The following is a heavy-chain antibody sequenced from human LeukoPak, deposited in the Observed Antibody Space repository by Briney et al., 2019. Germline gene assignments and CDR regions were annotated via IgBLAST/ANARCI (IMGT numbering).Heavy chain of an antibody. V-gene: IGHV3-21*01. Sequence: GGALTLSCAASLFTLRHYDMHWVRQAPARGREWVSSISTSSRYIYFKDSVRGRFTISRDDAKHSLYLEMNSLRAEDTAVYYCARADCSSSTCYLRRSWFDPWGQGTLVTVSS. D-gene: IGHD2-2*01. CDR1: LFTLRHYD. CDR3: ARADCSSSTCYLRRSWFDP. J-gene: IGHJ5*02. CDR2: ISTSSRYI.